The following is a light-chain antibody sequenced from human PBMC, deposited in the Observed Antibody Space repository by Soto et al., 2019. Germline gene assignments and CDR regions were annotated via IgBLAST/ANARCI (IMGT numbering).Light chain of an antibody. CDR3: QQRNIWPPVT. V-gene: IGKV3-11*01. J-gene: IGKJ5*01. CDR2: GAF. CDR1: PSVTNF. Sequence: PGDRATLSCRASPSVTNFLAWYQQKPGHAPRLLIYGAFNRATGIPARFSGSGSGTAFTLTISSLEPEDSAIYYCQQRNIWPPVTFGQGTRLEIK.